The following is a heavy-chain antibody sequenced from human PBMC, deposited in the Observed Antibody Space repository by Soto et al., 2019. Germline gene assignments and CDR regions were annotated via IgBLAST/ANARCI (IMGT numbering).Heavy chain of an antibody. CDR3: ARVTGYSYQEDYYYYGMDV. V-gene: IGHV1-18*01. Sequence: QVQLVQSGAEVKKPGASVKVSCKASGYTFTSYGISWVRQAPGQGREWMGWISAYNGNTNYAQKLQGRVTMTTDTSTSTAYMELRSLRSDDTAVYYCARVTGYSYQEDYYYYGMDVWGQGTTVTVSS. D-gene: IGHD5-18*01. CDR2: ISAYNGNT. CDR1: GYTFTSYG. J-gene: IGHJ6*02.